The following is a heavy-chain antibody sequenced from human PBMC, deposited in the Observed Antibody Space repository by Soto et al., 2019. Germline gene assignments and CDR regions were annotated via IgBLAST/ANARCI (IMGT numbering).Heavy chain of an antibody. Sequence: EVQLLESGGGLVQPGGSLRLSCAASGFTFSSYAMRWVRQAPGKGLEWVSAISGSGGSTYYADAVKGRSTISRDNSKNTLYLQMNSLRDEDTAVYYWARLGSGSQYDQGGECTLVTVTS. CDR2: ISGSGGST. CDR3: ARLGSGSQYDQ. D-gene: IGHD1-26*01. CDR1: GFTFSSYA. V-gene: IGHV3-23*01. J-gene: IGHJ1*01.